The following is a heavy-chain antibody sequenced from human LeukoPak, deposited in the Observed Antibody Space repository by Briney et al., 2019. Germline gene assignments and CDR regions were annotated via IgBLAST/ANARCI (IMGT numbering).Heavy chain of an antibody. D-gene: IGHD1-26*01. CDR2: ISYDGSNK. Sequence: GGSLRLSCAASGFTFSSYAMSWVRQAPGKGLEWVAVISYDGSNKYYADSVKGRFTISRDNSKNTLYLQMNSLRAEDTAVYYCARSTRENWFDPWGQGTLVTVSS. V-gene: IGHV3-30-3*01. J-gene: IGHJ5*02. CDR3: ARSTRENWFDP. CDR1: GFTFSSYA.